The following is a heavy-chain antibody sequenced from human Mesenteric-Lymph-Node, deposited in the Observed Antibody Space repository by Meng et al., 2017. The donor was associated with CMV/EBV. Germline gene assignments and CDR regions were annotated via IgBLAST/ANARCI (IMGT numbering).Heavy chain of an antibody. Sequence: ASVKVSCKASGYTFTGYYIHWVRQAPGQGLEWMGWINSNSGGTNYAQKFQGRVTITTDESTSTAYMELSSLRSEDTAVYYCARGRGYGPYYFDYWGQGTLVTVSS. J-gene: IGHJ4*02. V-gene: IGHV1-2*02. CDR1: GYTFTGYY. D-gene: IGHD5-12*01. CDR3: ARGRGYGPYYFDY. CDR2: INSNSGGT.